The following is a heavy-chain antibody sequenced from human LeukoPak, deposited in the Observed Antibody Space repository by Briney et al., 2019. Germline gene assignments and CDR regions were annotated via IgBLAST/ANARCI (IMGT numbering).Heavy chain of an antibody. CDR1: GESLNSYY. V-gene: IGHV4-34*01. CDR3: ARGAWATRLGS. Sequence: SETLSLTCAVYGESLNSYYWSWVRQPPGEGLEWIGEIYESGTTKYNPSLKSRVTISMVPSKQQFSLSLNSVTAAGTAVYYCARGAWATRLGSWGLGTPVIVSS. CDR2: IYESGTT. J-gene: IGHJ4*02. D-gene: IGHD2-15*01.